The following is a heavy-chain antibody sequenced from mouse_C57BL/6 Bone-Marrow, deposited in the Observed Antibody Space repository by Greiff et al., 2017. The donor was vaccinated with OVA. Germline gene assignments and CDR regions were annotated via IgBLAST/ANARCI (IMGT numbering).Heavy chain of an antibody. D-gene: IGHD4-1*01. CDR3: ARQGLGQAY. CDR2: ISSGGSYT. CDR1: GFTFSSYG. Sequence: EVKVVESGGDLVKPGGSLKLSCAASGFTFSSYGMSWVRQTPDKRLEWVATISSGGSYTYYPDSVKGRFTISRDNAKNTLYLQMSSLKSEDTARYYCARQGLGQAYWGQGTLVTVSA. J-gene: IGHJ3*01. V-gene: IGHV5-6*01.